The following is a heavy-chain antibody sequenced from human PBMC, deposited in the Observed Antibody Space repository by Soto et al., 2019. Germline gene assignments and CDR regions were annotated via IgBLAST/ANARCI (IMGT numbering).Heavy chain of an antibody. D-gene: IGHD4-17*01. CDR2: INGDGSNT. Sequence: EVQLVESGGGLVQRGGSLRLSCAASGFTFSDYWMHWVRQAPGKGPVWLSRINGDGSNTNHAYFVKGRCTISRDNAKNTLYLQINSLRAEATAVYYCVRSMTTLTIDWLDPGGRGTEVTVSS. CDR3: VRSMTTLTIDWLDP. CDR1: GFTFSDYW. J-gene: IGHJ5*02. V-gene: IGHV3-74*01.